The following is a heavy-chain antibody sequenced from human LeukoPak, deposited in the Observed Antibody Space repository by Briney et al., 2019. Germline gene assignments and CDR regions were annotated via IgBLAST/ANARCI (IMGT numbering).Heavy chain of an antibody. V-gene: IGHV1-2*06. Sequence: ASVKVSCKTSGYTFTGYYIYWVRQAPGQGLEWMGQITPTSGGTNYAQKFQGRVTTTRDTSITTAYMELSRLTSDDTAVYYCTRGGADYWGQGTLVTVSS. CDR3: TRGGADY. CDR2: ITPTSGGT. J-gene: IGHJ4*02. CDR1: GYTFTGYY. D-gene: IGHD1-26*01.